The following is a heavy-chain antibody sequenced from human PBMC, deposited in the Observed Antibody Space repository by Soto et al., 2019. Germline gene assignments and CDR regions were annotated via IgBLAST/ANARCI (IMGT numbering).Heavy chain of an antibody. J-gene: IGHJ3*02. CDR2: IYPVDSDT. Sequence: GESLKISWKGSGYSFTSYCIGWVRQMPGKGLEWMGIIYPVDSDTRYSPSFQDQVTISADKSISTAYLQWSSLKASDTAMYYCARRGGGRVDLERRTRDRWNDAFDIWGQGPMVTVS. CDR3: ARRGGGRVDLERRTRDRWNDAFDI. V-gene: IGHV5-51*01. D-gene: IGHD1-1*01. CDR1: GYSFTSYC.